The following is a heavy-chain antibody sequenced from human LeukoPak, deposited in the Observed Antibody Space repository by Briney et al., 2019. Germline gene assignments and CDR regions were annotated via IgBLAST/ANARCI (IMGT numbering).Heavy chain of an antibody. Sequence: LRLSCAASGFTFSDYYMSWIRQPPGKGLEWIGYIYYSGSTYYNPSLKSRVTISVDTSKNQFSLKLSSVTAADTAVYYCARSDLGYDSSGYPYYYYMDVWGKGTTVTVSS. V-gene: IGHV4-30-4*08. D-gene: IGHD3-22*01. CDR3: ARSDLGYDSSGYPYYYYMDV. J-gene: IGHJ6*03. CDR1: GFTFSDYY. CDR2: IYYSGST.